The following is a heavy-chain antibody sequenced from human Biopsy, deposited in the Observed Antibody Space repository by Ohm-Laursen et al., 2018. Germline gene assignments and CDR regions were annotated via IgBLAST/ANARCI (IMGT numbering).Heavy chain of an antibody. CDR3: ARDIMNRIAGLVARSDVFDV. J-gene: IGHJ3*01. V-gene: IGHV1-2*02. Sequence: ASVKVSCKGSGYAVNDYFLHWLRQAPGQGPGGMGGIGPNSGGTNYAQKFQGRVTMTTDTSTSTVYLELRRLISDDTAVYYCARDIMNRIAGLVARSDVFDVWGQGTLVTVSS. D-gene: IGHD3-16*01. CDR2: IGPNSGGT. CDR1: GYAVNDYF.